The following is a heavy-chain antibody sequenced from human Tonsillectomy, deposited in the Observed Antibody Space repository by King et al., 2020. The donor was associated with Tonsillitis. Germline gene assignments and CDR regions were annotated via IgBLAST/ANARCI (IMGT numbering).Heavy chain of an antibody. Sequence: VQLVESGGGVVQPGRSLRLSCAASGFTFRSYGMHWVRQAPGKGLEWVAVISYDGSNKYYADSVKGRFTISRDNSKTTLYLKMNSLRVEDTAVYYCAGTAFYDSSGYRDEYFQHWGQGTLITVSS. J-gene: IGHJ1*01. V-gene: IGHV3-30*03. D-gene: IGHD3-22*01. CDR2: ISYDGSNK. CDR1: GFTFRSYG. CDR3: AGTAFYDSSGYRDEYFQH.